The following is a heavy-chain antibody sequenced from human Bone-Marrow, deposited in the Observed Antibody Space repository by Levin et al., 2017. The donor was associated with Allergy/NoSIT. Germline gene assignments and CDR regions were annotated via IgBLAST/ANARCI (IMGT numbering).Heavy chain of an antibody. J-gene: IGHJ4*02. V-gene: IGHV3-30*04. CDR3: AREGRTYFDY. Sequence: GESLKISCAASGFTFSSYAMHWVRQAPGKGLEWVAVISYDGSNKYYADSVKGRFTISRDNSKNTLYLQMNSLRAEDTAVYYCAREGRTYFDYWGQGTLVTVSS. CDR1: GFTFSSYA. CDR2: ISYDGSNK.